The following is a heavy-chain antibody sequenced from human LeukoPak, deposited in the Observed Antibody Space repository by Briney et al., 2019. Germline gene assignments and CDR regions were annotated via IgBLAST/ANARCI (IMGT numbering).Heavy chain of an antibody. CDR3: AREEMVVIASLTNYFDC. Sequence: ASVKVSCKASGYTFTSYYMHWVRQAPGQGLEWMGIINPSGGSTSYAQKFQGRVTMTRDTSTSTVYMELSSLRSEDTAVYYCAREEMVVIASLTNYFDCWGQGTLVTVSS. J-gene: IGHJ4*02. CDR1: GYTFTSYY. V-gene: IGHV1-46*01. CDR2: INPSGGST. D-gene: IGHD2-21*01.